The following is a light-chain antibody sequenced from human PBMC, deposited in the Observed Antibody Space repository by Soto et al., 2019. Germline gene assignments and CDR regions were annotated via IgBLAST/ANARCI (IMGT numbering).Light chain of an antibody. CDR2: AAS. J-gene: IGKJ5*01. CDR3: RQSYTAPIT. Sequence: DIQMTQSPSSLSASVGDRVTITCRASQSIGIYLNWYQQKPGKAPKLLIFAASTLQSGVTSRFIGSGSWTDFTLTIRSLQREDFATYFCRQSYTAPITFGQGTRLEIK. CDR1: QSIGIY. V-gene: IGKV1-39*01.